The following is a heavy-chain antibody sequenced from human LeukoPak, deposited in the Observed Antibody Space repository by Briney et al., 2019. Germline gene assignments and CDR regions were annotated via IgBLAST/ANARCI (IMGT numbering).Heavy chain of an antibody. CDR3: ARAPTITMVRGVISWFDP. CDR2: INAGNGNT. Sequence: ASVTVSCKASGYTLTSYAMHWVRQAPGQRGEGMGWINAGNGNTKYSQKFQGRVTITRDTSASTAYMELSSLRSEDTAVYYCARAPTITMVRGVISWFDPWGQGTLVTVSS. V-gene: IGHV1-3*01. D-gene: IGHD3-10*01. CDR1: GYTLTSYA. J-gene: IGHJ5*02.